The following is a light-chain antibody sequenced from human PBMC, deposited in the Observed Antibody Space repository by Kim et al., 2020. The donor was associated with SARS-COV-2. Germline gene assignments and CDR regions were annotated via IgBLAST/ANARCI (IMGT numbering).Light chain of an antibody. CDR3: AAWDDSLHGWV. J-gene: IGLJ3*02. Sequence: ELTQPPSTSETPGHRVTIFCSGSSSNIGSNTVHWYQQLPGSAPKLLIYSNNQRPSGVPDRFSGSKSDTSASLAISGLQSEDEADYHCAAWDDSLHGWVFGGGTKLTVL. CDR2: SNN. CDR1: SSNIGSNT. V-gene: IGLV1-44*01.